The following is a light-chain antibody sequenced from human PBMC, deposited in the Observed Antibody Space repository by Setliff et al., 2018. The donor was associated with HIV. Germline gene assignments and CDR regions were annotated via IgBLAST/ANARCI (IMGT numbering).Light chain of an antibody. CDR1: SSDVGTYNR. V-gene: IGLV2-18*02. CDR3: SSYASTSYGSSGTYV. J-gene: IGLJ1*01. Sequence: QSALTQPASVSGSPGQSITFSCTGTSSDVGTYNRVAWYQQTPGTAPKLMIYEVNNRPSGVPDRFSGSSSGNTASLTISGLQAEDEADYYCSSYASTSYGSSGTYVFGTGTKVTVL. CDR2: EVN.